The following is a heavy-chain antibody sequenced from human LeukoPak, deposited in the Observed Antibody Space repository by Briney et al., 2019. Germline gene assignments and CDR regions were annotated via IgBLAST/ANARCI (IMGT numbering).Heavy chain of an antibody. Sequence: ASVKVSCKASGYTFTSYGISWVRQAPGQGLEWMGWISAYNGNTNYAQKLQGRVTMTTDTSTSTAYMELRSLRSDDTAVYYCARGDVVVPAAMPLDYWAQGTLVTVSS. V-gene: IGHV1-18*01. CDR1: GYTFTSYG. D-gene: IGHD2-2*01. CDR3: ARGDVVVPAAMPLDY. J-gene: IGHJ4*02. CDR2: ISAYNGNT.